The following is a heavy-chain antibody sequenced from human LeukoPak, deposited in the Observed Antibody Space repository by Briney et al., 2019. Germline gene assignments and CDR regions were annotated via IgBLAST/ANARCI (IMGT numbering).Heavy chain of an antibody. CDR2: IYTSGST. CDR3: AKTLSGSQYYGMDA. D-gene: IGHD1-26*01. V-gene: IGHV4-61*02. Sequence: SQTLSLTCTVSGGSISSGSYYWSWIRQPAGKGLEWIGRIYTSGSTNYNPSLKSRVTISVDTSKNQFSLKLSSVTAADTAVYYCAKTLSGSQYYGMDAWGQGTTVTVSS. J-gene: IGHJ6*02. CDR1: GGSISSGSYY.